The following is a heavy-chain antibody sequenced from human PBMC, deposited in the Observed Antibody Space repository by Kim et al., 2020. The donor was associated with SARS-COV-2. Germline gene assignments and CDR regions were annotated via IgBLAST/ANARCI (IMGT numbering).Heavy chain of an antibody. CDR1: GFTFSSYG. Sequence: GGSLRLSCAASGFTFSSYGMHWVRQAPGKGLEWVAVISYDGSNKYYADSVKGRFTISRDNSKNTLYLQMNSLRAEDTAVYYCAKGKVVVPAAILEQWLVLDYWGQGTLVTVSS. CDR2: ISYDGSNK. V-gene: IGHV3-30*18. D-gene: IGHD2-2*02. J-gene: IGHJ4*02. CDR3: AKGKVVVPAAILEQWLVLDY.